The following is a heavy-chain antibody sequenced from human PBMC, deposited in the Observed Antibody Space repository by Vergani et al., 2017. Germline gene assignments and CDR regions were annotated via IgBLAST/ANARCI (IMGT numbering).Heavy chain of an antibody. Sequence: QVQLQQWGGGLLKPSATLSLTCVVNGGSFTSYHWTWIRQSPGEGLEWVGDIDHTGRPDYNPSPKSRLTRSVDKSRNQFSLTLNAVTATDTAIYFCARVNTETNGHLYYYYYMDVWGQGTAVTVS. D-gene: IGHD4-11*01. J-gene: IGHJ6*03. CDR1: GGSFTSYH. CDR2: IDHTGRP. V-gene: IGHV4-34*01. CDR3: ARVNTETNGHLYYYYYMDV.